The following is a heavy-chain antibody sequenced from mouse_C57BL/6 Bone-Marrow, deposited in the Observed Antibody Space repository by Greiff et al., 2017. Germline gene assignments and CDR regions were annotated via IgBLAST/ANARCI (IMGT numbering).Heavy chain of an antibody. Sequence: EVNVVESGGDLVKPGGSLKLSCAASGFTFSSYGMSWVRQTPDKRLEWVATISSGGSYTYYPDSVKGRFTISRDNAKNTLYLQMSSLKSEDTAMYYCAREALWYSNLYFDYWGQGTTLTVSS. D-gene: IGHD2-5*01. V-gene: IGHV5-6*01. J-gene: IGHJ2*01. CDR1: GFTFSSYG. CDR2: ISSGGSYT. CDR3: AREALWYSNLYFDY.